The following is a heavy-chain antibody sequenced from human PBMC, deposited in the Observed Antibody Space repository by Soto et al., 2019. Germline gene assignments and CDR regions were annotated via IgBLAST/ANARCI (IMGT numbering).Heavy chain of an antibody. V-gene: IGHV6-1*01. CDR1: GDSVSSNSAA. D-gene: IGHD3-9*01. Sequence: SHTLSLTCAISGDSVSSNSAAWNWIRQSPSRGLEWLGRTYYRSKWYNDYAVSVKSRITINPDTSKNQFSLQLNSVTPEDTAVYYCAREVYILTGYHIGPVDYWGRGPLVTVSS. CDR3: AREVYILTGYHIGPVDY. J-gene: IGHJ4*02. CDR2: TYYRSKWYN.